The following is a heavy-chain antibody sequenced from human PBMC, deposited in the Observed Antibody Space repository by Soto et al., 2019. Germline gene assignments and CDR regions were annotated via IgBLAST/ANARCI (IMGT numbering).Heavy chain of an antibody. V-gene: IGHV4-59*01. J-gene: IGHJ5*02. CDR2: FYYTGSN. D-gene: IGHD6-13*01. CDR3: SSRRSSNFYP. Sequence: QVQLQESGPGLVKPSETLSLTCTVSGGSISSNYWSWIRQPPGKGLEWIGYFYYTGSNNYNPSLTSRLTISLHTSNNQFSLKLSSVTSAHTAVYYCSSRRSSNFYPWGQGTLVTVSS. CDR1: GGSISSNY.